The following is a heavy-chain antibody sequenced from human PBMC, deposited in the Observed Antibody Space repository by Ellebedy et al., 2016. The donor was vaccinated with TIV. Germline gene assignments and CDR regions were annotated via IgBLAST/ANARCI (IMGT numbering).Heavy chain of an antibody. CDR2: IRQDGSEK. CDR1: GFSFSSYW. J-gene: IGHJ3*02. Sequence: GGSLRLSCGASGFSFSSYWMSWVRQAPGKGLEWVANIRQDGSEKYYVDSVKDRFTISRDNAKNSLYLHLSSLRAEDTAMYYCATDGSYGDYLSPTHAFVIWGQGTMVTVSS. V-gene: IGHV3-7*01. CDR3: ATDGSYGDYLSPTHAFVI. D-gene: IGHD4-17*01.